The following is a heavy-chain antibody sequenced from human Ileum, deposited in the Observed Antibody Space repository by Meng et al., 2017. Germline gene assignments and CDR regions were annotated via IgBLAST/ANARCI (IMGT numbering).Heavy chain of an antibody. D-gene: IGHD3-3*02. CDR1: GDSVSSGSYY. Sequence: QLQLQESGPGLVKPSETLSLTCTVSGDSVSSGSYYCVWIRQPPGKALEWIGAVYFTGYTYYGPSLTGRGTISVDTSRNQFSLKLNSVTAADTALYFCARHGHFTPDKYYFDYWGQGTLVTVSS. CDR2: VYFTGYT. V-gene: IGHV4-39*01. CDR3: ARHGHFTPDKYYFDY. J-gene: IGHJ4*02.